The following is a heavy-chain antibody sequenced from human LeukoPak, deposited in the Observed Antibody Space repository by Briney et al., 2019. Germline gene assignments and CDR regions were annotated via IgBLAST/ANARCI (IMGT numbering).Heavy chain of an antibody. J-gene: IGHJ4*02. D-gene: IGHD4-11*01. CDR2: IWSDGTNR. CDR1: GFTFSHYG. CDR3: AKDAQRGFDYSNSLDK. Sequence: GRSLRLSCATSGFTFSHYGMHWVRQAPGKGLEWVAVIWSDGTNRYYGDPVKGRVTISRDNFQRTVYLQMDSLRAEDTAVYYCAKDAQRGFDYSNSLDKWGQGTLVTVSS. V-gene: IGHV3-33*06.